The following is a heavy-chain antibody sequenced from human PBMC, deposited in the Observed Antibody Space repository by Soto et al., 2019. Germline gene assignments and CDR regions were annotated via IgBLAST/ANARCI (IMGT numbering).Heavy chain of an antibody. CDR2: INHSGST. CDR3: ARVPTTVTTYFDY. CDR1: GGSFSGYY. J-gene: IGHJ4*02. V-gene: IGHV4-34*01. Sequence: QVQLQQWGAGLLKPSETLSLTCAVYGGSFSGYYWCWIRQPPGKGLEWIGEINHSGSTNYNPSLKSRVTISVDTSKNQFSLKLSSVTAADTAVYYCARVPTTVTTYFDYWGQGTLFTVSS. D-gene: IGHD4-17*01.